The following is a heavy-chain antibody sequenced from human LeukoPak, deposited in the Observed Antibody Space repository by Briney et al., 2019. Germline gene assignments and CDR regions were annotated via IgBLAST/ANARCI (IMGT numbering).Heavy chain of an antibody. CDR2: MSGSGFTV. J-gene: IGHJ4*02. Sequence: GGSLRLSCITSGGSFSHYYMRWIRQAPGKGLEWIAYMSGSGFTVDYADSVKGRFTISRDNSKNTLYLQMNSLRAEDTAVYYCAKDLTPYGSGSCYFDYWGQGTLVTVSS. CDR1: GGSFSHYY. CDR3: AKDLTPYGSGSCYFDY. V-gene: IGHV3-11*04. D-gene: IGHD3-10*01.